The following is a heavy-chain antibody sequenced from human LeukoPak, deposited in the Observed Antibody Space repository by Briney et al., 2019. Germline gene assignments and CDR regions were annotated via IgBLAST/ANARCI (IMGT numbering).Heavy chain of an antibody. J-gene: IGHJ4*02. Sequence: PGGSLRLSCVASGFTFGSHSMHWVRQAPGKGLEWIAYINSSSSPIYYADSVKGRFTISRDNAKNTLFLQMNSLRAEDTAVYYCARATWGDGYNFYYFDYWGQGTLVTVSS. CDR2: INSSSSPI. V-gene: IGHV3-48*04. CDR1: GFTFGSHS. D-gene: IGHD5-24*01. CDR3: ARATWGDGYNFYYFDY.